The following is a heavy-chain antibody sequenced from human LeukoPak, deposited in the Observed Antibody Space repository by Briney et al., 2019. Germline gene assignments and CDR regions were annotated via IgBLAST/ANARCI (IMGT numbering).Heavy chain of an antibody. D-gene: IGHD3-22*01. V-gene: IGHV1-69*13. Sequence: GASVKVSCKASGGSFSNYAINWVRQAPEQGLEWMGGIIPIFGTANYAQKFQGKVTITADESTSTAYMELSSLRSEDTAIYYCARGWDYDSGGRPTAYVYWGQGTLVSVSS. J-gene: IGHJ4*02. CDR1: GGSFSNYA. CDR2: IIPIFGTA. CDR3: ARGWDYDSGGRPTAYVY.